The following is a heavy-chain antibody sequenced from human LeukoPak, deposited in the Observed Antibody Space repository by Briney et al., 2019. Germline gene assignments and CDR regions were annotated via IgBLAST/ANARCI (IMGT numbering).Heavy chain of an antibody. V-gene: IGHV4-39*07. CDR2: IYYSGST. Sequence: TSETLSLTCTVSGGSISSSSYYWGWIRQPPGKGLEWIGSIYYSGSTYYNPSLKSRVTISVDTSKNQFSLKLSSVTAADTAVYYCASYEIAAAGMFLYYFDYWGQGTLVTVSS. CDR3: ASYEIAAAGMFLYYFDY. J-gene: IGHJ4*02. CDR1: GGSISSSSYY. D-gene: IGHD6-13*01.